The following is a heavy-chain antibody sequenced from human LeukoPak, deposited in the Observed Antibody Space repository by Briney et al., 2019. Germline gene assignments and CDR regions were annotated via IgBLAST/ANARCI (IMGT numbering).Heavy chain of an antibody. V-gene: IGHV3-30-3*01. Sequence: GGSLRLSCAASGFTFSSYAMHWVRQAPGKGLEWVAVISYDGSNKYYADPVKGRFTISRDNSKNTLYLQMNSLRAEDTAVYYCAREVVGALDYWGQGTLVTVSS. D-gene: IGHD2-15*01. CDR2: ISYDGSNK. CDR3: AREVVGALDY. J-gene: IGHJ4*02. CDR1: GFTFSSYA.